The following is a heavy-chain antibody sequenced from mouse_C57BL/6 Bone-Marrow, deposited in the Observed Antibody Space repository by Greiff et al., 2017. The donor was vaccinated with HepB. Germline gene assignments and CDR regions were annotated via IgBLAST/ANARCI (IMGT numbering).Heavy chain of an antibody. D-gene: IGHD1-1*01. J-gene: IGHJ3*01. V-gene: IGHV5-6*02. Sequence: EVMLVESGGDLVKPGGSLKLSCAASGFTFSSYGMSWVRQTPDKRLEWVATISSGGSYTYYPDSVKGRFTISRDKAKNTLYLQMSSLKSEDTAMYYCARHNIYYYGSSYLSWFAYWGQGTLVTVSA. CDR2: ISSGGSYT. CDR1: GFTFSSYG. CDR3: ARHNIYYYGSSYLSWFAY.